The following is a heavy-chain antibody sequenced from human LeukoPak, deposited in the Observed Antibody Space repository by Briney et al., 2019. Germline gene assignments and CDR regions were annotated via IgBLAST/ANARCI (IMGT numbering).Heavy chain of an antibody. J-gene: IGHJ5*02. V-gene: IGHV1-2*02. CDR3: AGSTPFFNYESSGYYFWFDP. CDR1: GYTFTGHY. Sequence: ASVKVSCKASGYTFTGHYIHWVRQAPGQGLEWMGWINPSSGATNYAQKFQGRVTLTRDTSISTAFMELSRLISDDTAVYYCAGSTPFFNYESSGYYFWFDPWGQGALVTVSS. CDR2: INPSSGAT. D-gene: IGHD3-22*01.